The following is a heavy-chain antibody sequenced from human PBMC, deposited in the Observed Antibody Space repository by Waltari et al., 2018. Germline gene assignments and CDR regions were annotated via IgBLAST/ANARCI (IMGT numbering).Heavy chain of an antibody. CDR2: ISYDGSNK. J-gene: IGHJ2*01. CDR1: GFTFSSYP. CDR3: ARDTADTNGYFDL. V-gene: IGHV3-30*01. D-gene: IGHD2-8*01. Sequence: QVQLVESGGGVVQPGRSLRLSCAASGFTFSSYPMHWVRQAPGKGLEWVAVISYDGSNKYYADSVKGRFTISRDNSKNTLYLQMNSLRAEDTAVYYCARDTADTNGYFDLWGRGTLVTVSS.